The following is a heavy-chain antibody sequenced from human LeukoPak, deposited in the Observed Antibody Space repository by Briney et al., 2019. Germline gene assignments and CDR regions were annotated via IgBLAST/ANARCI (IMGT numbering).Heavy chain of an antibody. CDR1: GYTFIGYY. D-gene: IGHD3/OR15-3a*01. Sequence: ASVKVSCKASGYTFIGYYLYWMRRAPGQGLEWMGWIDYNSGNRNYAEKFQGRVTMTRDTTISTAFMEVSSLTSDDTAVYYCARGLGGLDDYWGQGTLVTVSS. CDR3: ARGLGGLDDY. J-gene: IGHJ4*02. CDR2: IDYNSGNR. V-gene: IGHV1-2*02.